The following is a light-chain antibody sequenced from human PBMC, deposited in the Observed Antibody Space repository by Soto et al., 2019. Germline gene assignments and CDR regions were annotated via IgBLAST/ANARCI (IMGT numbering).Light chain of an antibody. Sequence: EIVLTQSPGSLSMAPGETATLSCRASQSVGSSVAWFQQKPGQAPRLLIYDSLSRPTGVPARFGGSGSGTDFTLTISRLEPEAFAVYYCQQYGSRPGTFGQGTKVDIK. CDR1: QSVGSSV. V-gene: IGKV3-20*01. CDR3: QQYGSRPGT. CDR2: DSL. J-gene: IGKJ1*01.